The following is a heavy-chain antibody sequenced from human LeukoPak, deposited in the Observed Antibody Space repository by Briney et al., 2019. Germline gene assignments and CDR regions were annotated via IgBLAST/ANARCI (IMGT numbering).Heavy chain of an antibody. CDR1: GYTFTSYD. J-gene: IGHJ4*02. CDR3: ARSSSLNRHQVGY. V-gene: IGHV1-8*03. Sequence: ASVKVSCKASGYTFTSYDINWVRQATGQGLEWMGWMNPNSGNTGYAQKFQGRVTITRNTSISTAYMGLSSLRSEDTAVYYCARSSSLNRHQVGYWGQGTLVTVSS. CDR2: MNPNSGNT. D-gene: IGHD1-14*01.